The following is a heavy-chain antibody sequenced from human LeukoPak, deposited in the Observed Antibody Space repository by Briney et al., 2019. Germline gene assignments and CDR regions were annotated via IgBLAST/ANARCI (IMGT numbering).Heavy chain of an antibody. D-gene: IGHD5-12*01. V-gene: IGHV3-23*01. J-gene: IGHJ4*02. CDR3: ARDREWLRPQDY. CDR1: GFTFSSYA. CDR2: ISGSGGST. Sequence: GGSLRLSCAASGFTFSSYAMSWVRQAPGKGLEWVSGISGSGGSTYYADSVKGRFTISRDNSKNTLYLQMNTLRAEDTAIYFCARDREWLRPQDYWGQGTLVTVSS.